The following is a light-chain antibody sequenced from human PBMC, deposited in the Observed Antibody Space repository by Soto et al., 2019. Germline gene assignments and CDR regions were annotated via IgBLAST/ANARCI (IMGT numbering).Light chain of an antibody. CDR1: QSVSSY. V-gene: IGKV3-11*01. CDR3: QQRSNWPHIP. Sequence: EIVLTQSPATLSSSLGERATLSCMASQSVSSYLAWYQQKPGQAPRLLIYDASNRATGIPARFSGSGSGTDFTLTISSLEPEDFAVYYCQQRSNWPHIPFGQGTRLEIK. CDR2: DAS. J-gene: IGKJ5*01.